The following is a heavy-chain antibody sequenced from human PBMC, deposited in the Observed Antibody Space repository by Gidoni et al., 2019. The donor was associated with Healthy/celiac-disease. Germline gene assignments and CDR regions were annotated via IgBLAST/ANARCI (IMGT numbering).Heavy chain of an antibody. J-gene: IGHJ6*03. CDR3: AKDSEEAPYYYYYMDV. CDR1: GFPFSSYG. CDR2: IRYDGSNK. V-gene: IGHV3-30*02. Sequence: QVQLVESGGGGVQPGGSLRHSCAASGFPFSSYGMHWVRQAPGKGLEWVAFIRYDGSNKYYADSVNGRFTISRDNSKNTLYLQMNSLRAEDTAVYYCAKDSEEAPYYYYYMDVWGKGTTVTVSS.